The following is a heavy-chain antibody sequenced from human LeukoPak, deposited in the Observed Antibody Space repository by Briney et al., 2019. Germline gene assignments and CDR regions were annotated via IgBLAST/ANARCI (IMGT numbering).Heavy chain of an antibody. CDR1: GFTFSSYW. D-gene: IGHD3-22*01. CDR3: ARPHAQTPPYYYDSSGYYLDY. CDR2: IKQDGSEK. V-gene: IGHV3-7*01. Sequence: GRSLRLSCAASGFTFSSYWMSWVRQAPGKGLEWVANIKQDGSEKYYVDSVKGRFTISRDNAKNSLYLQMNSLRAEDTAVYYCARPHAQTPPYYYDSSGYYLDYWGQGTLVTVSS. J-gene: IGHJ4*02.